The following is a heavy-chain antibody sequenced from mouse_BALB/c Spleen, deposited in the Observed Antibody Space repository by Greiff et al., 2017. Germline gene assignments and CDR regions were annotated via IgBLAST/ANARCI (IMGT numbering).Heavy chain of an antibody. J-gene: IGHJ4*01. V-gene: IGHV1S81*02. D-gene: IGHD2-10*02. CDR1: GYTFTSYW. CDR3: AREWYGNYRGAMDY. CDR2: INPSNGRT. Sequence: QVQLQQPGAELVKPGASVKLSCKASGYTFTSYWMHWVKQRPGQGLEWIGEINPSNGRTNYNEKFKSKATLTVDKSSSTAYMQLSSLTSEDSAVYYCAREWYGNYRGAMDYWGQGTSVTVSS.